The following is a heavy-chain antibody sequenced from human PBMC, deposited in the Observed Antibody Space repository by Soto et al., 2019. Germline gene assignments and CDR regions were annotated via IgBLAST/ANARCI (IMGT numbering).Heavy chain of an antibody. CDR3: AKGGYHSLFDI. D-gene: IGHD6-13*01. V-gene: IGHV3-23*01. Sequence: EMQLLESGGGLVQPGGSLRLSCVASGFPFSSYAMSWVRQTPGKGLEWVSGISGSGGRTYYADSVKGRFTISRDNSNNTLSLQMNLLRVEDPAAYFCAKGGYHSLFDIWGQGTMVTVSA. CDR1: GFPFSSYA. J-gene: IGHJ3*02. CDR2: ISGSGGRT.